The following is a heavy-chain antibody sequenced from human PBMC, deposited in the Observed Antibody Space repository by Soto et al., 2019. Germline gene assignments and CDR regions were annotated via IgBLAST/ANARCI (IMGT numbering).Heavy chain of an antibody. CDR1: GGSISSYY. Sequence: QVQLQESGPGLVKPSETLSLTCTVSGGSISSYYWSWIRQPPGKGLEWIGYIYYSGSTNYNPSLTSRVTISVDTSKNQFSLKLSSVTAADTAVYYCARGGGSGWQTKWFDPWGQGTLVTVSS. V-gene: IGHV4-59*01. J-gene: IGHJ5*02. CDR2: IYYSGST. CDR3: ARGGGSGWQTKWFDP. D-gene: IGHD6-19*01.